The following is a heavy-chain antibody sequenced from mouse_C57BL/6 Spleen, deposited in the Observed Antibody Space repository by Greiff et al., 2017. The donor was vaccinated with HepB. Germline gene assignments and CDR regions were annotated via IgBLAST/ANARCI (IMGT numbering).Heavy chain of an antibody. Sequence: LVESGAELVRPGASVKLSCKASGYTFTDYYINWVKQRPGQGLEWIARIYPGSGNTYYNEKFKGKATLTAEKSSSTAYMQLSSLTSEDSAVYFCARRGTVVASYYFDYWGQGTTLTVSS. D-gene: IGHD1-1*01. J-gene: IGHJ2*01. CDR2: IYPGSGNT. V-gene: IGHV1-76*01. CDR3: ARRGTVVASYYFDY. CDR1: GYTFTDYY.